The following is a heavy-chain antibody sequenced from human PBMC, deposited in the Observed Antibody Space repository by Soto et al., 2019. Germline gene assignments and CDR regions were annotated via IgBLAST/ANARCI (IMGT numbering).Heavy chain of an antibody. V-gene: IGHV3-30*03. CDR2: ISYDGSNK. J-gene: IGHJ4*02. D-gene: IGHD6-19*01. CDR1: GFTFSSYG. CDR3: ARVAGTYSSGYHFDY. Sequence: GGSLRLSCAASGFTFSSYGMHWVRQAPGKGLEWVAVISYDGSNKYYADSVKGRFTISRDNSKNTLYLQMNSLRAEDTAVYSCARVAGTYSSGYHFDYWGQGTLVTSPQ.